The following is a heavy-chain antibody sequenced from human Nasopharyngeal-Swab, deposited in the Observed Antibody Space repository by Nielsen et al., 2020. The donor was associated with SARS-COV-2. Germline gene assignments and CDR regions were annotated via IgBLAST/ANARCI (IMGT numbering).Heavy chain of an antibody. D-gene: IGHD6-25*01. CDR2: IYPGDSDT. V-gene: IGHV5-51*01. CDR3: ARPLAAASYYFDY. Sequence: GGSLRLSCKVSGYSFIDYWIGWVRQMPGRGLEWMGIIYPGDSDTRYNPSFQGQVTISADNSISTAYLQWGSLKASDSAMYYCARPLAAASYYFDYWGQGTLVIVSS. J-gene: IGHJ4*02. CDR1: GYSFIDYW.